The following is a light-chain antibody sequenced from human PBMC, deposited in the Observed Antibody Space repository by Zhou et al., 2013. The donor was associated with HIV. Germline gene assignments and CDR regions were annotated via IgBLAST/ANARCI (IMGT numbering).Light chain of an antibody. CDR3: QQYGSYPWT. V-gene: IGKV1-39*01. CDR2: AAS. CDR1: QSISNY. J-gene: IGKJ1*01. Sequence: DIQMTQSPSSLSASVGDRVTITCRASQSISNYLNWYQQKPGKVPNLLLYAASSLQSGVPSRFSGSGSGTEFTLTISSLQPDDFATYFCQQYGSYPWTFGQGTKVEI.